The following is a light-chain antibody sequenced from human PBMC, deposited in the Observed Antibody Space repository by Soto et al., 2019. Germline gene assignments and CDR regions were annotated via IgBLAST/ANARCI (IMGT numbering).Light chain of an antibody. Sequence: QSVLSQPPSASGTPGQRVAISCSGSSSNIGRNTVNWYQQLPGTAPKLLIYNNNQRPSGVPDRFSCSKSGTSASLAISGLQSEDEADYYCAAWDDSLTGLNVFGTGTKLTVL. CDR1: SSNIGRNT. CDR2: NNN. V-gene: IGLV1-44*01. J-gene: IGLJ1*01. CDR3: AAWDDSLTGLNV.